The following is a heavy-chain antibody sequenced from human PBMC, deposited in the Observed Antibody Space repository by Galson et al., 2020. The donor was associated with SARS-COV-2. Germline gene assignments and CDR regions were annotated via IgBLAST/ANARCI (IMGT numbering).Heavy chain of an antibody. CDR2: IGTAGDT. CDR1: GFTFSSYD. D-gene: IGHD3-10*02. CDR3: ARINNVVRYRTHNYYYYYYMDV. Sequence: GGSLRLSCAASGFTFSSYDMHWVRQATGKGLEWVSAIGTAGDTYYPGSVKGRFTISRENATNSLYLQMNSLRAGDTAVYYCARINNVVRYRTHNYYYYYYMDVWGKGTTVTVSS. V-gene: IGHV3-13*04. J-gene: IGHJ6*03.